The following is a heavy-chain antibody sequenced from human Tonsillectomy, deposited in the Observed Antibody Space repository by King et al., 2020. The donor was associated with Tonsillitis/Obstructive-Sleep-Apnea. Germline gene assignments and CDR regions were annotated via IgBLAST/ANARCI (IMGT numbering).Heavy chain of an antibody. CDR2: ISGSGGST. J-gene: IGHJ4*02. Sequence: VQLVESGGGVVQPGGSLRLSCAASGFTFSSYAMSWVRQAPGKGLEWVSAISGSGGSTYYADSVKGRFTISRDYSKNTLYLQMNSLRAEDTAVYYCAKDLWGESSGSLNYWGQGTLVTVSS. V-gene: IGHV3-23*04. CDR1: GFTFSSYA. CDR3: AKDLWGESSGSLNY. D-gene: IGHD3-10*01.